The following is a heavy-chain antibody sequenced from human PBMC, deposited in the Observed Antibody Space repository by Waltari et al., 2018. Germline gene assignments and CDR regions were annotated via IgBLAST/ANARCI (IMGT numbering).Heavy chain of an antibody. CDR3: ARGDLHYGSSGFFY. CDR2: IHHSGTT. CDR1: GGSFNVYY. Sequence: QVQLHQWGAGLLKPSETLSLTCGVSGGSFNVYYWTWIRQPPGKGLEWIGEIHHSGTTDYNPSLNSRLTMSVDTSKKQISLKMSSVTAADTAVYYCARGDLHYGSSGFFYWGQGALVTVSS. J-gene: IGHJ4*02. V-gene: IGHV4-34*01. D-gene: IGHD3-22*01.